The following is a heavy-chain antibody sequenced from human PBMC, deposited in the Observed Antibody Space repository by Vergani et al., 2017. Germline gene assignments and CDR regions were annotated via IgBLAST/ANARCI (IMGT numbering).Heavy chain of an antibody. Sequence: QVQLQQWGAGLLKPSETLSLTCAVYGGSFSGYYWSWIRQPPGKGLEWIGEINHSGSTKYNPSLKSRVTISVDTSKNQFSLKLSSVTAADTAVYYCARAQYPPVRCSSGWYCDYGGQGTLVSVSS. CDR2: INHSGST. CDR1: GGSFSGYY. CDR3: ARAQYPPVRCSSGWYCDY. V-gene: IGHV4-34*01. D-gene: IGHD6-19*01. J-gene: IGHJ4*02.